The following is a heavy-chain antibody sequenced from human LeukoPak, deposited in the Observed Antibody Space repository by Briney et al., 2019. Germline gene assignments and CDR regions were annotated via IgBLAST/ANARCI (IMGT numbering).Heavy chain of an antibody. J-gene: IGHJ3*02. CDR3: ARDRGYCSSTSCGDAFDI. D-gene: IGHD2-2*01. Sequence: PSETLSLTCTVSGGSISSYYWSWIRQPAGKGLEWIGRIYTNGSTNYNPSLKSRVTMSVDTSKNQFSLKLSSVAAADTAVYYCARDRGYCSSTSCGDAFDIWGQGTMVTVSS. CDR2: IYTNGST. V-gene: IGHV4-4*07. CDR1: GGSISSYY.